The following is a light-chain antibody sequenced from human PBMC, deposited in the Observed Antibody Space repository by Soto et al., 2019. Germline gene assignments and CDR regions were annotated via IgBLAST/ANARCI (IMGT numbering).Light chain of an antibody. Sequence: DIQMTQSPSSLSASAGDRVTITCRASQSIRTHLNWYQQKAGKAPKLLINAASSLQSGVPSRFSGSGSGTDFTLTISSLRPEDFATYYCQQTSSAIHTFGQGTKLEI. CDR3: QQTSSAIHT. CDR2: AAS. V-gene: IGKV1-39*01. CDR1: QSIRTH. J-gene: IGKJ2*01.